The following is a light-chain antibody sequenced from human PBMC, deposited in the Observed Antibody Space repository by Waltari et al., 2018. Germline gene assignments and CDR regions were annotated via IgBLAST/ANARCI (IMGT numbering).Light chain of an antibody. J-gene: IGKJ2*01. V-gene: IGKV4-1*01. CDR1: QNILYHANTKNY. CDR3: QEYYTTPGT. CDR2: WAS. Sequence: DIVMTQSPDSLTLSLSERATISCKSTQNILYHANTKNYLAWYQQKQGQPPKLLFYWASTRQSGVPDRFSGSGSATDFTLTITSLQAEDVAVYYCQEYYTTPGTFGQGTKLEV.